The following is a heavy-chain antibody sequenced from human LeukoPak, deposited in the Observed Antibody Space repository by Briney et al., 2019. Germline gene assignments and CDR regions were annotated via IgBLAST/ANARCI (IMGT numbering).Heavy chain of an antibody. CDR2: IYYSGST. V-gene: IGHV4-39*01. Sequence: SETLSLTCTVSGGSISSSSYYWGWIRQPPGKGLEWIGSIYYSGSTYYNPSLKSRVTISVDTSKNQFSLKLSSVTAADTAVYYCAPEPKPSYEVYHWGQGTLVTVSS. D-gene: IGHD5-18*01. J-gene: IGHJ4*02. CDR3: APEPKPSYEVYH. CDR1: GGSISSSSYY.